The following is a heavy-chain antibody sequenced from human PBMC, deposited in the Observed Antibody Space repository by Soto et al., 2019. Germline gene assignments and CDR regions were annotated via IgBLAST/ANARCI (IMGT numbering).Heavy chain of an antibody. CDR2: INPSGGST. Sequence: ASAKVSCNASGYTATSHHMHWVRQAPGQAPERMGIINPSGGSTSYAQKFQGRVTMTRDTSTSTVYMELSSVTAADTAVYYCARHERFLEWLTYYYYMDVWGKGTTVTVSS. D-gene: IGHD3-3*01. V-gene: IGHV1-46*01. CDR1: GYTATSHH. J-gene: IGHJ6*03. CDR3: ARHERFLEWLTYYYYMDV.